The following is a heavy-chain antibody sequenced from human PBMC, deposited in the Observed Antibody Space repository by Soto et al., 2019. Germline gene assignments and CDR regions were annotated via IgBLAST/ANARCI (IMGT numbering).Heavy chain of an antibody. CDR1: GCSVSRYY. CDR2: IYYSGST. V-gene: IGHV4-59*02. CDR3: ARYDYSTFDY. J-gene: IGHJ4*02. Sequence: SATTSLTCPVTGCSVSRYYWSWIRQPPGKGLEWIGYIYYSGSTNYNPSLKSRVTISVDTSKNQFSLKLSSVTAADTAVYYCARYDYSTFDYWGQGTRVTVSA. D-gene: IGHD2-15*01.